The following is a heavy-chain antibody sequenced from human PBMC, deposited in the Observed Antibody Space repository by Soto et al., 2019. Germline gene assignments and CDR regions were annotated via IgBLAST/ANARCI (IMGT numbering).Heavy chain of an antibody. Sequence: SETLSLTCAVYGGSFSGYYWSWIRQPPGKGLEWIGEINHSGSTNYNPSLKSRVTVSVDTSKTQFSLKLSSVTAADTAVYYYGSGSYYTPPYYFDYWGQGTLVTVSS. CDR1: GGSFSGYY. CDR2: INHSGST. V-gene: IGHV4-34*01. CDR3: GSGSYYTPPYYFDY. D-gene: IGHD3-10*01. J-gene: IGHJ4*02.